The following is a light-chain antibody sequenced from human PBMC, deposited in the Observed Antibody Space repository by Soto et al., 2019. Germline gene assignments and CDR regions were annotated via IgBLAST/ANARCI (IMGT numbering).Light chain of an antibody. Sequence: DIQMTQSPSTLSASVGDRVTITCRASQSVSTWLAWYQQKPAKAPKILIHDASSLKSGVPSRFSGSASGTEFTLIINSLQAEDFATYYCQQYNTFPYTFGQGTKLEIK. CDR1: QSVSTW. CDR2: DAS. CDR3: QQYNTFPYT. J-gene: IGKJ2*01. V-gene: IGKV1-5*01.